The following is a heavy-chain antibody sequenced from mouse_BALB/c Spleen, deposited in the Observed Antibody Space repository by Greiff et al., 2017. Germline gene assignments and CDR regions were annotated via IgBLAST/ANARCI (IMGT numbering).Heavy chain of an antibody. J-gene: IGHJ3*01. V-gene: IGHV5-12-1*01. CDR1: GFAFSSYD. Sequence: EVMLVESGGGLVKPGGSLKLSCAASGFAFSSYDMSWVRQTPEKRLEWVAYISSGGGSTYYPDTVKGRFTISRDNAKNTLYLQMSSLKSEDTAMYYCASYDYDGGFAYWGQGTLVTVSA. D-gene: IGHD2-4*01. CDR3: ASYDYDGGFAY. CDR2: ISSGGGST.